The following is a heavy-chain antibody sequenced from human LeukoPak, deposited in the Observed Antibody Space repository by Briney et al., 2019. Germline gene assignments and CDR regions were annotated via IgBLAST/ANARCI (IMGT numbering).Heavy chain of an antibody. CDR2: ISGSSGGT. D-gene: IGHD3-22*01. V-gene: IGHV3-23*01. Sequence: GGSLRLSCAASGFSFSSYGMSWVRQAPGKGLEWVSGISGSSGGTYYADSVKGRFTISRDNSKNTLYLQINSLRAEDTAVYYCAKQGHYHDSTGYFDYWGQGTLVTVSS. CDR3: AKQGHYHDSTGYFDY. CDR1: GFSFSSYG. J-gene: IGHJ4*02.